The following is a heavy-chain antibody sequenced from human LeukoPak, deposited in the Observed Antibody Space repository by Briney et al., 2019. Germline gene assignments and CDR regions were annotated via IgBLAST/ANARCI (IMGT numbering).Heavy chain of an antibody. CDR3: ARDPVTHSGRYYYFDY. CDR2: ITSSSIYI. CDR1: GFTFSSYT. J-gene: IGHJ4*02. V-gene: IGHV3-21*01. Sequence: GGSLRLSCTASGFTFSSYTMNWVRQAPGKRLEWVSSITSSSIYIYYADSVKGRFTISRDNAKNSPYLQMNSLRAEDTAVYYCARDPVTHSGRYYYFDYWGQGTLVTVSS. D-gene: IGHD1-26*01.